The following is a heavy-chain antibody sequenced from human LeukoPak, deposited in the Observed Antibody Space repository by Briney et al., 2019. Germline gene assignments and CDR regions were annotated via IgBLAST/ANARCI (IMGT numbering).Heavy chain of an antibody. Sequence: SETLSLTCAVSGGSISSSNWWSWVRQPPGKGLEWIGEIYHSGSTNYNPSLKSRVTISVDKSKNQFSLKLSSVTAADTAVYYCARAGHIRAAFFDYWGQGTLVTVSS. J-gene: IGHJ4*02. D-gene: IGHD6-13*01. CDR1: GGSISSSNW. V-gene: IGHV4-4*02. CDR3: ARAGHIRAAFFDY. CDR2: IYHSGST.